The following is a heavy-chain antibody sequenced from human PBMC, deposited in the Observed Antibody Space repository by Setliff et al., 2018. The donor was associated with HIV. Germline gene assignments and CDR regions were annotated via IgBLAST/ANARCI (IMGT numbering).Heavy chain of an antibody. J-gene: IGHJ4*01. V-gene: IGHV4-59*11. D-gene: IGHD2-2*01. CDR2: ISYSGST. Sequence: SETLSLTCTVSGGSISSHYWSWVRQSPGKGLEWIGSISYSGSTNHNPSLKNRVTISVDTSKNQSSLRLSSVTSADTAVYYCARGVTSPFATGIWGHGTLVTVSS. CDR1: GGSISSHY. CDR3: ARGVTSPFATGI.